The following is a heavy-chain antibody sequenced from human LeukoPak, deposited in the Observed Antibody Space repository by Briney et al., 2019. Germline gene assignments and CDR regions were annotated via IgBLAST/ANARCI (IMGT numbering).Heavy chain of an antibody. CDR1: VYTFTSYG. J-gene: IGHJ4*02. CDR3: ARMGGELLGPWFDY. V-gene: IGHV1-18*01. Sequence: SVNPSCKVSVYTFTSYGITWVRQAPGQGREWMGGISVYNGNTNYAQKLQGRVTMTTDPSTSTAYMELRSVRSDDTAVYYCARMGGELLGPWFDYWGQGTLVTVSS. D-gene: IGHD1-26*01. CDR2: ISVYNGNT.